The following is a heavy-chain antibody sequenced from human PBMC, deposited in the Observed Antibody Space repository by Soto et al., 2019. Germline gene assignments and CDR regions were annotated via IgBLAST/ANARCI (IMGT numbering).Heavy chain of an antibody. J-gene: IGHJ4*02. CDR3: ARLTTPSIAAAGTRFDY. Sequence: GGSLRLSCAASGFTFSSYWMSWVRQAPGKGLEWVANIKQDGSEKYYVDSVKGRFTISRDNAKNSLYLQMNSLRAEDTAVYYCARLTTPSIAAAGTRFDYWGQGTLVTVYS. CDR1: GFTFSSYW. V-gene: IGHV3-7*03. D-gene: IGHD6-13*01. CDR2: IKQDGSEK.